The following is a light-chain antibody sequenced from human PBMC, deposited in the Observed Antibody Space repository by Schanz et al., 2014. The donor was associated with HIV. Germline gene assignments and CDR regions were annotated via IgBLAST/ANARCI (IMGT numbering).Light chain of an antibody. V-gene: IGLV2-14*03. CDR1: SSDVGGYNY. Sequence: QSALTQPASVSGSPGQSITISCTGTSSDVGGYNYVSWYQQHPGKVPKLIIYDVSNRPSGVSNRFSGSKSDNTASLTISGLQAEDETDYYCSSYTSSSTVLFGGGTKLTVL. J-gene: IGLJ2*01. CDR2: DVS. CDR3: SSYTSSSTVL.